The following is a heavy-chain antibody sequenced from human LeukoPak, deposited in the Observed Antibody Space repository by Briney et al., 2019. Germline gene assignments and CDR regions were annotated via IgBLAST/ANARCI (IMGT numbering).Heavy chain of an antibody. Sequence: PPETLSLTCTVSGGSVSSGSYYWSWIRQPPGKGLEWIGYIYYSGSTNYNPSLKSRVTISVDTSKNQFSLKLSSVTAADTAVYYCARDRDWNYLDYWGQGTLVTVSS. D-gene: IGHD3/OR15-3a*01. V-gene: IGHV4-61*01. J-gene: IGHJ4*02. CDR3: ARDRDWNYLDY. CDR2: IYYSGST. CDR1: GGSVSSGSYY.